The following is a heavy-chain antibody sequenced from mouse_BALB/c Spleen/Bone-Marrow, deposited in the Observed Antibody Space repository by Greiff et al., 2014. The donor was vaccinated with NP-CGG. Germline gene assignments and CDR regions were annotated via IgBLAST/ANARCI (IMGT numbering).Heavy chain of an antibody. Sequence: EVQLQQSGPDLVEPSQSLSLTCTVTGYSITSDYSWHWIRQFPGNKLEWMGYIHYSGTTVYNPSLKSRISITRDTSNNQFFLQLNSVTTEDTATYYCARFAGTPYTMDYWGQGTSVTVSS. CDR2: IHYSGTT. V-gene: IGHV3-1*02. CDR3: ARFAGTPYTMDY. CDR1: GYSITSDYS. J-gene: IGHJ4*01. D-gene: IGHD4-1*01.